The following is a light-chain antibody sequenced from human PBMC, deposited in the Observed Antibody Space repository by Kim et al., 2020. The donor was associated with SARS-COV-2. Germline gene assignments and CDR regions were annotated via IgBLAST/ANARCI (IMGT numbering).Light chain of an antibody. CDR3: QQNFIPPPS. CDR2: WAS. CDR1: QTVLYNSNNKNY. J-gene: IGKJ2*03. Sequence: DIVMTQSPDSLAVSLGERATLNCKSSQTVLYNSNNKNYLAWYQQKPGQAPKLLIYWASIRESGVPDRFSGSGSETDFTLTISSLQAEDVAVYYCQQNFIPPPSFGQGTKLEI. V-gene: IGKV4-1*01.